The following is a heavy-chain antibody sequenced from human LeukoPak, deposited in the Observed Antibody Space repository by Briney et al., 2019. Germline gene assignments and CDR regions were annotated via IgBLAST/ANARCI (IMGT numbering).Heavy chain of an antibody. CDR3: TRAKRIIMVRGVITRYFDY. D-gene: IGHD3-10*01. J-gene: IGHJ4*02. V-gene: IGHV4-34*01. CDR1: GGSFSGYY. CDR2: INHSGST. Sequence: SEALSLTCAVYGGSFSGYYWSWIRQPPGKGLEWIGEINHSGSTNYNPSLKSRVTISVDTSKNQFSLKLSSVTAADTAVYYCTRAKRIIMVRGVITRYFDYWGQGTLVTVSS.